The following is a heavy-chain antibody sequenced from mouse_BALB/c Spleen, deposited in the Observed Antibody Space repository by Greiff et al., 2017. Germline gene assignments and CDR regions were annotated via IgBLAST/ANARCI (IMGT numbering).Heavy chain of an antibody. Sequence: VQLQESGPGLVAPSQSLSITCTVSGFSLTSYGVHWVRQPPGKGLEWLGVIWAGGSTNYNSALMSRLSISKDNSKSQVFLKMNSLQTDDTAMYYCASTTVVAPYYAMDDWGQGTSVTVSS. CDR2: IWAGGST. CDR3: ASTTVVAPYYAMDD. V-gene: IGHV2-9*02. D-gene: IGHD1-1*01. J-gene: IGHJ4*01. CDR1: GFSLTSYG.